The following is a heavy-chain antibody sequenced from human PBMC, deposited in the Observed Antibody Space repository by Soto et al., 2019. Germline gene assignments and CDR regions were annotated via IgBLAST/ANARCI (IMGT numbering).Heavy chain of an antibody. V-gene: IGHV3-33*01. CDR3: ARAATTVSNYYYGMDV. CDR1: GFTFSSYG. D-gene: IGHD4-17*01. J-gene: IGHJ6*02. Sequence: GGSLRLSCAASGFTFSSYGMHWVRQAPGKGLEWVAVIWYDGSNKYYADSVKGRFTISRDNSKNTLYMQMNSLRDEDTAVYYCARAATTVSNYYYGMDVWGQGTTVTVSS. CDR2: IWYDGSNK.